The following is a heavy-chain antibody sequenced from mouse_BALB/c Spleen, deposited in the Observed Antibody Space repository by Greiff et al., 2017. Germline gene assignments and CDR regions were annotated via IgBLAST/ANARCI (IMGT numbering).Heavy chain of an antibody. V-gene: IGHV2-9*02. J-gene: IGHJ3*01. CDR1: GFSLTSYG. CDR3: ARDPNWDVAWFAY. Sequence: VQGVESGPGLVAPSQSLSITCTVSGFSLTSYGVHWVRQPPGKGLEWLGVIWAGGSTNYNSALMSRLSISKDNSKSQVFLKMNSLQTDDTAMYYCARDPNWDVAWFAYWGQGTLVTVSA. D-gene: IGHD4-1*01. CDR2: IWAGGST.